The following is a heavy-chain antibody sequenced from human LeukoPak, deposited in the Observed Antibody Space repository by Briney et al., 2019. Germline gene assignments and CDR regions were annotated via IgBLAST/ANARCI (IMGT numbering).Heavy chain of an antibody. Sequence: GASVKVSCKASGYTFTGYYMHWVRQAPGQGLEWMGWINPNSGGTNYAQKFQGRVTMTRDTSISTAYMELSRLRSEDTAVYYCARGRIWFGEFNWFDPWGQGTLVTVSS. V-gene: IGHV1-2*02. CDR3: ARGRIWFGEFNWFDP. D-gene: IGHD3-10*01. CDR2: INPNSGGT. J-gene: IGHJ5*02. CDR1: GYTFTGYY.